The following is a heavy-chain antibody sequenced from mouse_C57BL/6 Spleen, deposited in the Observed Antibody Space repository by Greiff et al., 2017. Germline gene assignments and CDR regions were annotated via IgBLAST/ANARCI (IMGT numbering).Heavy chain of an antibody. V-gene: IGHV5-12*01. CDR3: ARRGPTVVARNAMDY. Sequence: EVKLVESGGGLVQPGGSLKLSCAASGFTFSDYYMYWVRQTPEKRLEWVAYISNGGGSTYYTDTVNGRFTISRDTAKNPLYLQMSRLKSEDTAMYYWARRGPTVVARNAMDYWGQGTSVTVAS. CDR2: ISNGGGST. J-gene: IGHJ4*01. D-gene: IGHD1-1*01. CDR1: GFTFSDYY.